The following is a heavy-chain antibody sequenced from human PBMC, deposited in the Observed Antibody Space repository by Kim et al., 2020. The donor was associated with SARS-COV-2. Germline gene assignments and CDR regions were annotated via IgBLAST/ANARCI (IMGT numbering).Heavy chain of an antibody. CDR1: GGTFSSYS. CDR3: AREDVSSSSVSAFDI. V-gene: IGHV1-69*13. D-gene: IGHD6-6*01. J-gene: IGHJ3*02. Sequence: SVKVSCKASGGTFSSYSISWVRQAPGQGLEWMGGIIPIFGTANYPQKFQGRVTITADESTSTAYMELSSLRSEDTAVYYCAREDVSSSSVSAFDIWGQGTMVTVSS. CDR2: IIPIFGTA.